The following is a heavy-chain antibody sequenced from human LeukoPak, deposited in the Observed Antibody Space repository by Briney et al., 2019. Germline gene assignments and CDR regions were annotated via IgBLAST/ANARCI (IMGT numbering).Heavy chain of an antibody. CDR1: GFTFSSSN. J-gene: IGHJ4*02. D-gene: IGHD5-18*01. CDR2: ISSSSSYI. CDR3: ARDQHPRYSYGRLAFDY. V-gene: IGHV3-21*01. Sequence: PGGSLRLSCAASGFTFSSSNMNWVRQAPGKGLEWVSSISSSSSYIYYADSVKGRFTISRDNAKNSLYLQMNSLRAEDTAVYYCARDQHPRYSYGRLAFDYWGQGTLVTVSS.